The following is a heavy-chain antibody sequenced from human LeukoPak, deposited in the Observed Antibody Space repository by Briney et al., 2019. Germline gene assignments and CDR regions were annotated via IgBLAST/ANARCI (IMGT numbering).Heavy chain of an antibody. Sequence: SETLSLTCTVSGYSISSGSYWGWIRQPPGKGLEWIGNIYHSGSSNYNPSLKSRITTSVDTSKNQFSLKLSSVTAADTAVYYCARRKGFGEGYFDSWGQGTLVTVSS. CDR1: GYSISSGSY. V-gene: IGHV4-38-2*02. CDR3: ARRKGFGEGYFDS. J-gene: IGHJ4*02. CDR2: IYHSGSS. D-gene: IGHD3-10*01.